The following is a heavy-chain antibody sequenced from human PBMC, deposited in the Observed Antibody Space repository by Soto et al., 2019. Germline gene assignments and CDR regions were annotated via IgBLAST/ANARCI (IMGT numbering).Heavy chain of an antibody. CDR2: ISYDGSNK. CDR3: ARVGSGSYVY. Sequence: PGGSLRLSCAASGFTFSSYAMHWVRQAPGKGLEWVAVISYDGSNKYYADSVKGRFTISRDNSKNTLYLQMNSLRAEDTAVYYCARVGSGSYVYWGQGTLVTVSS. V-gene: IGHV3-30-3*01. CDR1: GFTFSSYA. D-gene: IGHD1-26*01. J-gene: IGHJ4*02.